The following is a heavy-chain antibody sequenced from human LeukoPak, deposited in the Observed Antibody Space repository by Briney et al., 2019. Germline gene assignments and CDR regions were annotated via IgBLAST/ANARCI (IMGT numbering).Heavy chain of an antibody. CDR1: GFTFSSYD. CDR2: IGTAGDS. CDR3: ARRYSYRYEY. V-gene: IGHV3-13*01. J-gene: IGHJ4*02. D-gene: IGHD3-10*01. Sequence: PGGSLRLSCAASGFTFSSYDMHWVRQPTGRGLEWVAAIGTAGDSYYPGSVRGRFTVSREDAKNSLYLQMNSLTAGDTAVYYCARRYSYRYEYWGQGTLVTVSS.